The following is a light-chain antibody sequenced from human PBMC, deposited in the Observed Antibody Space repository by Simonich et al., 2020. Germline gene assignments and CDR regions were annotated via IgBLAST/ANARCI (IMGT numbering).Light chain of an antibody. Sequence: QSALTQPASVSGSPGQSITISCTGTSSDVGGYNYVSWYQQHPGKAPILMIYDVSNRPAGVSNRIAGSKSGNTASLTISGRQAEDEADYYCSSYTSSSTLVFGGGTKLTVL. J-gene: IGLJ2*01. V-gene: IGLV2-14*01. CDR1: SSDVGGYNY. CDR2: DVS. CDR3: SSYTSSSTLV.